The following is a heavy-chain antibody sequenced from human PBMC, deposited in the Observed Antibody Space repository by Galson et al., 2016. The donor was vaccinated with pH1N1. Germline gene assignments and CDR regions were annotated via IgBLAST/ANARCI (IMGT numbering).Heavy chain of an antibody. CDR3: AIMNCGGDCPPGYFDL. V-gene: IGHV1-8*01. Sequence: SVKVSCKASGYTFTNFDINWVRQATGQGLEWMGWMNLNSGNTRYAQQFQGRVTMTRNTSIRTAYMELSSLRSEDTALYYCAIMNCGGDCPPGYFDLWGLGTLVTVSS. J-gene: IGHJ2*01. D-gene: IGHD2-21*02. CDR1: GYTFTNFD. CDR2: MNLNSGNT.